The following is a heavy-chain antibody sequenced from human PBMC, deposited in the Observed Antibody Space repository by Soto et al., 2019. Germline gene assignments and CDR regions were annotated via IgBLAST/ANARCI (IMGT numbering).Heavy chain of an antibody. J-gene: IGHJ4*02. CDR1: GYTFTSYG. CDR3: ARDMDSSGWKYEHDY. V-gene: IGHV1-18*01. D-gene: IGHD6-19*01. Sequence: QVQLVQSGAEVKKPGASVKVSCKASGYTFTSYGISWVRQAPGQGLEWMGWISAYNGNTNYAQKLQGRVTMTTDTSXXTAHMELRSLRSDDTAVYYCARDMDSSGWKYEHDYWGQGTLVTVSS. CDR2: ISAYNGNT.